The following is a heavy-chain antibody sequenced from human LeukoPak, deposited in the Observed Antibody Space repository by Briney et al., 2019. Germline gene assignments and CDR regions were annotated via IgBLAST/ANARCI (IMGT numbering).Heavy chain of an antibody. Sequence: ASVKVSCKASGGTFRSYAISCVRHAPGHGLEWMGRIIPILGIANYAQKFQGRVTITADKSTSTAYMELSSLRSEDTAVYYCDMIAGSNNDAFDIWGQGTMVTVSS. CDR3: DMIAGSNNDAFDI. V-gene: IGHV1-69*04. CDR2: IIPILGIA. CDR1: GGTFRSYA. J-gene: IGHJ3*02. D-gene: IGHD3-22*01.